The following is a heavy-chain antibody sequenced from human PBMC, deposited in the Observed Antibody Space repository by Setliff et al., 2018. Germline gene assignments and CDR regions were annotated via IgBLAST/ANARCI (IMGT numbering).Heavy chain of an antibody. CDR3: AKPQVELRWGFES. CDR2: ISGSGDST. Sequence: LRLSCVASGFTFSRYAMSWARQAPGKGLEWVSAISGSGDSTFYADSVKGRFTIFRDGSKNTLFLHMTSLRAEDTAVYYCAKPQVELRWGFESWGQGTPVTVSS. D-gene: IGHD1-7*01. J-gene: IGHJ4*02. V-gene: IGHV3-23*01. CDR1: GFTFSRYA.